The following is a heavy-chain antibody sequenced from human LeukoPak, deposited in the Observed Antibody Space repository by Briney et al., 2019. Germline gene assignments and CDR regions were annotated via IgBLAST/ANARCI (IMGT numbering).Heavy chain of an antibody. Sequence: SETLSLTCAVHGGSFSGYYWSWIRQPPGKGLEWIGGINHSGSFNYNPSLKSRVTISVDTSKNQFSLKLTSVTAADTAVYYCASSIPPPRAGRFSLDYWGQGTLVTVSS. V-gene: IGHV4-34*01. CDR1: GGSFSGYY. J-gene: IGHJ4*02. D-gene: IGHD3-3*01. CDR2: INHSGSF. CDR3: ASSIPPPRAGRFSLDY.